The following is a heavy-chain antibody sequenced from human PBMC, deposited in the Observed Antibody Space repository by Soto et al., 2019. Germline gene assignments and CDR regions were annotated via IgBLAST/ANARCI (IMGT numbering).Heavy chain of an antibody. CDR1: GGSISSYY. Sequence: SETLSLTCTVSGGSISSYYWSWIRQPPGKGLEWIGYIYYSGSTNYNPSLKSRVTISVDTSKNQFSLKLSSVTAADTAVYYCARHLRDQLRTITMDVWGKGTTVTVSS. CDR3: ARHLRDQLRTITMDV. J-gene: IGHJ6*03. CDR2: IYYSGST. V-gene: IGHV4-59*08. D-gene: IGHD5-12*01.